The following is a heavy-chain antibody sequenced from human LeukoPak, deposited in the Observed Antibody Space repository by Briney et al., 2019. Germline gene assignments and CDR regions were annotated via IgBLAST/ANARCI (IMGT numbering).Heavy chain of an antibody. Sequence: GGSLRLSYAASGFTFSNYWMHWVRQVPGKGLVWVSRINDDGSATFYADSVKGRFTISRDNAKNTLYLQLSRLRSDDTAVYYCAKDRYGDYEAPFHYYMDAWGRGTTVTVSS. J-gene: IGHJ6*03. D-gene: IGHD5-12*01. CDR2: INDDGSAT. V-gene: IGHV3-74*01. CDR1: GFTFSNYW. CDR3: AKDRYGDYEAPFHYYMDA.